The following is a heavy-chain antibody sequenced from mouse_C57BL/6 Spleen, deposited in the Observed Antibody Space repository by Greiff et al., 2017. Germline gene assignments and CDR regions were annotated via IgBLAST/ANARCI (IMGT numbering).Heavy chain of an antibody. D-gene: IGHD2-3*01. CDR3: ARDDGYYLYYYAMGY. V-gene: IGHV1-82*01. J-gene: IGHJ4*01. Sequence: QVQLKESGPELVKPGASVKISCKASGYAFSSSWMNWVKQRPGQGLEWIGRIYPGDGDTNYNGKFKGKDTLTADKSSSTAYMQLSSLTSEDSAVYFCARDDGYYLYYYAMGYWGQGTSVTVSS. CDR1: GYAFSSSW. CDR2: IYPGDGDT.